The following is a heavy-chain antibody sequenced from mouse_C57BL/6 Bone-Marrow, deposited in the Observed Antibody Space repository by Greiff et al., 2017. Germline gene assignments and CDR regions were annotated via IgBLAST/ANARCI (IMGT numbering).Heavy chain of an antibody. J-gene: IGHJ4*01. Sequence: QVQLQQSGPELVKPGASVKLSCKASGYTFTSYDINWVKQRPGQGLEWIGVSYRRECSTTYNEKFKGKATLNVDTSSSPAYMELHSLTSEDSAVYFCARRAYYGNAMDYWGQGTSVTVSS. CDR3: ARRAYYGNAMDY. CDR1: GYTFTSYD. V-gene: IGHV1-85*01. CDR2: SYRRECST. D-gene: IGHD1-1*01.